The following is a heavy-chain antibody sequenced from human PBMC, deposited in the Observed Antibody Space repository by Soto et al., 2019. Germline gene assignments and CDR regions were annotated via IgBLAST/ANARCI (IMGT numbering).Heavy chain of an antibody. CDR2: INAGNGNT. V-gene: IGHV1-3*01. CDR1: GYTFTTYA. J-gene: IGHJ3*02. CDR3: ARALRSFDAFDI. D-gene: IGHD3-10*01. Sequence: ASVKVSCKASGYTFTTYAMHWVRQAPGQKLEWMGWINAGNGNTKYSQKFQGRVTITRDTSASTAYVELSSLRSEDTAVYYCARALRSFDAFDIWGQGTMVTVSS.